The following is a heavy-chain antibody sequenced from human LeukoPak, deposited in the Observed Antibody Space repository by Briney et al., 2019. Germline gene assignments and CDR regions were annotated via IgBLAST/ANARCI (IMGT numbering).Heavy chain of an antibody. J-gene: IGHJ4*02. Sequence: SETLSLTCAVSGYSISNGYYWGWIRQPPGKGLEWIGSIYHSGSTYYNPSLKSRVTISVDTSKNQFSLKLSSVTAADTAVYYCARYGYCSSTSCYREGFDYWGQGTLVTVSS. CDR3: ARYGYCSSTSCYREGFDY. V-gene: IGHV4-38-2*01. CDR1: GYSISNGYY. D-gene: IGHD2-2*02. CDR2: IYHSGST.